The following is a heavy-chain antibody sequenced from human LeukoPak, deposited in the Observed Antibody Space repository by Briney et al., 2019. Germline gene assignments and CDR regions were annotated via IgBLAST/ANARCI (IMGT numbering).Heavy chain of an antibody. V-gene: IGHV5-51*01. Sequence: GESLKISCKGSGYSFTTYWIGWVRQMPGKGLEWMGIIYPGDSNTRYSPSLQGQVTISADKSTKNAYLHWSSLKASDTAMYYCARLDDSRAYYWGQGTLVTVSS. CDR1: GYSFTTYW. CDR2: IYPGDSNT. D-gene: IGHD6-13*01. J-gene: IGHJ4*02. CDR3: ARLDDSRAYY.